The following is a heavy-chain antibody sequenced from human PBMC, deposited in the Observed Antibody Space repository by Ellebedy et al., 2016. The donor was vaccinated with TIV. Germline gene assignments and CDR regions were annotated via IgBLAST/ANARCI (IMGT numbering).Heavy chain of an antibody. CDR1: GESFSGYY. Sequence: MPSETLSLTCAVYGESFSGYYWSWIRQPPGKGLEWIGEINHSGSTNYNPSLKSRVTISVDTSKNQFSLKLSSVTAADTAVYYCARDSVGYYYDSSGYWGMDVWGQGTTVTVSS. D-gene: IGHD3-22*01. CDR2: INHSGST. CDR3: ARDSVGYYYDSSGYWGMDV. V-gene: IGHV4-34*01. J-gene: IGHJ6*02.